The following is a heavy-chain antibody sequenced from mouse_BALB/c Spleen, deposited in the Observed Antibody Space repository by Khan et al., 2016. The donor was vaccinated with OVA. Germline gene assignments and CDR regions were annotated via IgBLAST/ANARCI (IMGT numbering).Heavy chain of an antibody. CDR3: TGSGWTAFAY. CDR2: INPSNGGT. D-gene: IGHD1-1*02. V-gene: IGHV1S81*02. J-gene: IGHJ3*01. Sequence: QVQLQQPGAELVKPGASVKLSCKASGYTFTSYYIYWVKQRPGQGLEWIGGINPSNGGTYFNEKFESKATLTVDKSSSTAFMQVSSLTSEDSAVYYCTGSGWTAFAYGGQGTLVTVSA. CDR1: GYTFTSYY.